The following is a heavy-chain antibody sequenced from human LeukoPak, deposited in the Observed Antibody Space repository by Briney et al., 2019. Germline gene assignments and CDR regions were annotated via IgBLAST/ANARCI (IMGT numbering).Heavy chain of an antibody. J-gene: IGHJ4*02. V-gene: IGHV1-18*01. Sequence: ASVKVSCKAPGYTFTSYGISWVRQAPGQGLEWMGWISAYNGNTNYAQKLQGRVTMTTDTSTSTAYMELRSLRSDDTAVYYCARDAFPSGSYSAADYWGQGTLVTVSS. CDR2: ISAYNGNT. CDR1: GYTFTSYG. D-gene: IGHD1-26*01. CDR3: ARDAFPSGSYSAADY.